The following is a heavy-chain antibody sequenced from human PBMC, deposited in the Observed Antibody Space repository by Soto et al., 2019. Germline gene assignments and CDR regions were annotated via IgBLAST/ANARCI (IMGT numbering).Heavy chain of an antibody. J-gene: IGHJ4*02. Sequence: GGSLRLSCAASGFTFSSYAMHWVRQAPGKGLEWVAVISYDGSNKYYADSVKGRFTISRDNSKNTLYLQMNSLRAEDTAEYYCARSMTTVVTPAADYFDYWGQGTLVTVSS. CDR3: ARSMTTVVTPAADYFDY. CDR2: ISYDGSNK. CDR1: GFTFSSYA. V-gene: IGHV3-30-3*01. D-gene: IGHD4-17*01.